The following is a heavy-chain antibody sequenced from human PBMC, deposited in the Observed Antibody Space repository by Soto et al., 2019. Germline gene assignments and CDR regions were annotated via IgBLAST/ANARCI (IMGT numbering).Heavy chain of an antibody. CDR3: ARGVGWGSGSYYFDY. Sequence: QVQLVQSGAEVKKPGASVKVSCKASGYTFTSYAMHWVRQAPGQRLEWMGWINAGNGNTKYSQKFQGRVTITRDTSASPAYMELSSLRSEDTAVYYCARGVGWGSGSYYFDYWGQGTLVTVSS. V-gene: IGHV1-3*01. CDR1: GYTFTSYA. CDR2: INAGNGNT. J-gene: IGHJ4*02. D-gene: IGHD3-10*01.